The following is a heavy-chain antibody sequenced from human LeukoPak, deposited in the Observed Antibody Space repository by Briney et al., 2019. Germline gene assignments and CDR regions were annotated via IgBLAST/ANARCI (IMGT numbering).Heavy chain of an antibody. D-gene: IGHD6-19*01. CDR2: ISSSGDFI. Sequence: GGSLRLSCVGSGFTFSSSEMNWVRQAPGKGLEWVSYISSSGDFIYYADSVKGRFTISRDNAKSSLYLQMISLRAEDTAVYSCARARNSGGNIDYWGRGTLVTVSS. CDR1: GFTFSSSE. V-gene: IGHV3-48*03. CDR3: ARARNSGGNIDY. J-gene: IGHJ4*02.